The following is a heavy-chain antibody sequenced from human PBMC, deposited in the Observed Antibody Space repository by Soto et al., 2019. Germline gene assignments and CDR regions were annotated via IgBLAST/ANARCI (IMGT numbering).Heavy chain of an antibody. CDR2: IYPGDSET. V-gene: IGHV5-51*01. Sequence: GESLKISCTASGYDFARPWIGWVRQLPGKGLDWLGIIYPGDSETRYSPSFRGQVTFSVDMSISTAYLQWSSLKTSDIAIYYCARLVGAYDSYFDHWGQGTRVTVSS. CDR1: GYDFARPW. D-gene: IGHD5-12*01. CDR3: ARLVGAYDSYFDH. J-gene: IGHJ4*02.